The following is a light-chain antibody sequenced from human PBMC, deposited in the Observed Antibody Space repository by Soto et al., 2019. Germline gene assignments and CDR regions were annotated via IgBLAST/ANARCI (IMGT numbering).Light chain of an antibody. CDR3: SSYAGINNLGV. CDR2: EVN. V-gene: IGLV2-8*01. Sequence: QSALTQPASASGSPGQSVTISCTGTSSDVGGYKYVSWYQQHPGKAPKLMIFEVNKRPSGVPDRFSGSKSGNTASLTVSGFQAEDEADYYCSSYAGINNLGVFGTGTKLTVL. CDR1: SSDVGGYKY. J-gene: IGLJ1*01.